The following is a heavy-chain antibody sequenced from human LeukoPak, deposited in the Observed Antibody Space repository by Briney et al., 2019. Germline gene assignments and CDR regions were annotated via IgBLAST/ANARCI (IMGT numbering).Heavy chain of an antibody. CDR3: ARQYSYGHDY. V-gene: IGHV3-48*01. CDR1: GFTFSSYS. Sequence: PGGSLRLSCAASGFTFSSYSMNWGRQAPGKGLEWFSYISSRSITIYYAASVKGRFTFARDNAKNSLYLQMNSLRGEDTAVYYCARQYSYGHDYWGQGTLVTVSS. D-gene: IGHD5-18*01. J-gene: IGHJ4*02. CDR2: ISSRSITI.